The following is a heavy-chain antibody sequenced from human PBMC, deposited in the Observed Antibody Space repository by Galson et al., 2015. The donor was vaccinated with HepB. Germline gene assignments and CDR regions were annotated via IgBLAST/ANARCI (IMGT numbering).Heavy chain of an antibody. CDR3: ANGYDHIWGRYRSARDY. V-gene: IGHV3-23*01. CDR2: ISDSGEST. J-gene: IGHJ4*02. CDR1: GFSFSSYA. Sequence: SLRLSCAASGFSFSSYAMSWVRQAPGKGLEWVSVISDSGESTYYADSVKGRFTISRDNSKKTLYLQMNSLRAQDTAVYYCANGYDHIWGRYRSARDYWGQGTLVTVSS. D-gene: IGHD3-16*02.